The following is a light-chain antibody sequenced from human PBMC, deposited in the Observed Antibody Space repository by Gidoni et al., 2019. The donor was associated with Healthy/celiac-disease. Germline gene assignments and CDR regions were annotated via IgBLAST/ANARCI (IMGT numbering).Light chain of an antibody. CDR3: QQYYSLPLT. CDR2: WAS. J-gene: IGKJ1*01. V-gene: IGKV4-1*01. Sequence: DIVMTQSPDSLAVSLGERATINCKSSQRILHRSYNRNNLTWYKQKPGQPPKLLISWASTRESGAPDRFSGSGSGTDFTLTISSLQAEDVAVYYCQQYYSLPLTFGQGTKVEIK. CDR1: QRILHRSYNRNN.